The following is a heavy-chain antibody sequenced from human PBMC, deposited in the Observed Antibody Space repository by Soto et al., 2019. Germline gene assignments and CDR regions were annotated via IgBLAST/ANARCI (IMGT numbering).Heavy chain of an antibody. Sequence: NPSETLSLTCTVSGGSISRYYWSWIRQPPGKGLEWIGYMYNTGSTVYNPSFKSRVTISVDTSKNQFSLKLNSVTAAGTAVYYCARDLWGYCGTDCYPLDVWGQGTTVTVSS. CDR2: MYNTGST. D-gene: IGHD2-21*02. CDR1: GGSISRYY. V-gene: IGHV4-59*01. CDR3: ARDLWGYCGTDCYPLDV. J-gene: IGHJ6*02.